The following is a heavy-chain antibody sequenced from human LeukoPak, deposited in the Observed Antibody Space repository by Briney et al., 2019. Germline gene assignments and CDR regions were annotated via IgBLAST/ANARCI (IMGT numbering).Heavy chain of an antibody. CDR2: IAGTGGST. J-gene: IGHJ4*02. Sequence: GGSLRLSCAASGFTFNKYAMNWVRQAPGKGLEWISSIAGTGGSTYYADSVKGRFTISRDNSKNTLYLQMNSLRAEDTAVYYCAKEAIAVAGSDYWGQGTLVTVSS. V-gene: IGHV3-23*01. CDR3: AKEAIAVAGSDY. CDR1: GFTFNKYA. D-gene: IGHD6-19*01.